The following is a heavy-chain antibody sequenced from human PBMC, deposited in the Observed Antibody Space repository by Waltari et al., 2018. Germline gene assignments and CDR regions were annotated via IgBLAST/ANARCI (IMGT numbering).Heavy chain of an antibody. CDR1: GGTFSSYA. Sequence: QVQLVQSGAEVKKPGSSVKVSCKASGGTFSSYAISWVRQAPGPGLEWMGGIIPIFGTANYEQKFQGRVTITADESTSTAYMELSSLRSEDTAVYYCARARSPRYNWTGASRAFDIWGQGTMVTVSS. CDR3: ARARSPRYNWTGASRAFDI. V-gene: IGHV1-69*01. D-gene: IGHD1-20*01. CDR2: IIPIFGTA. J-gene: IGHJ3*02.